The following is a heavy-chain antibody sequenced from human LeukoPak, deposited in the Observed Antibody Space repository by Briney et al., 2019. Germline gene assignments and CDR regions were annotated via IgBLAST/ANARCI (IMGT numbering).Heavy chain of an antibody. CDR3: AKDEKGYCSGGSCLAIDY. Sequence: PGGSLRLSCAASGFTFSSYGMHWVRQAPGKGLEWVAFIRYDGSNKYYADSVKGRFTISRDNSKNTLYLQMNSLRAEDTAVYYCAKDEKGYCSGGSCLAIDYWGQGTLVTVSS. V-gene: IGHV3-30*02. J-gene: IGHJ4*02. D-gene: IGHD2-15*01. CDR2: IRYDGSNK. CDR1: GFTFSSYG.